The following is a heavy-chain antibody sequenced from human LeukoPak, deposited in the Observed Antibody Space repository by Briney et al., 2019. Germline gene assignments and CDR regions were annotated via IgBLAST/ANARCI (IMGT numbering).Heavy chain of an antibody. V-gene: IGHV3-30*02. Sequence: PRGSLRLSCTTSGFIFSNYGMHWVRQAPGKGLEWVALIRNDIPKDGINKYYADSVRGRFTISRDNSKNTVYLQMNSLRVADTAMYYCAKGDSNWGQGTLVTVSS. CDR2: IRNDIPKDGINK. D-gene: IGHD6-13*01. CDR3: AKGDSN. J-gene: IGHJ4*02. CDR1: GFIFSNYG.